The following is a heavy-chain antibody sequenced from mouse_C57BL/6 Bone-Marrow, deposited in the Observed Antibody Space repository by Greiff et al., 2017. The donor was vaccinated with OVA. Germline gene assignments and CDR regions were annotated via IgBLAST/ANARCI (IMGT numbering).Heavy chain of an antibody. V-gene: IGHV1-55*01. J-gene: IGHJ2*01. CDR1: GYTFTSYW. Sequence: VQLQQPGAELVKPGASVKMSCKASGYTFTSYWITWVKQRPGQGLEWIGDIYPGSGSTKYNEKFKSKATLTVDTSSSTAYMQLSSLTSEDSAVYDCARRGDSSGLYYFDYGGQGTTLTVSS. CDR3: ARRGDSSGLYYFDY. D-gene: IGHD3-2*02. CDR2: IYPGSGST.